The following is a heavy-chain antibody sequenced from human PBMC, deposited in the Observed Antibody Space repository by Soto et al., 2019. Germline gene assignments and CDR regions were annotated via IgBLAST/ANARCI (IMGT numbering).Heavy chain of an antibody. CDR2: ISAYNGNT. V-gene: IGHV1-18*04. CDR1: GYTFTSYG. D-gene: IGHD2-2*01. J-gene: IGHJ6*02. Sequence: GASVKVSCKASGYTFTSYGISWVRQAPGQGLEWMGWISAYNGNTNNAQKLQGRVTMTTDTSTSKAYMELRSLRSDDTAVYYCARGLVVPAGIRYYYYGMDVWGQGTTVTVSS. CDR3: ARGLVVPAGIRYYYYGMDV.